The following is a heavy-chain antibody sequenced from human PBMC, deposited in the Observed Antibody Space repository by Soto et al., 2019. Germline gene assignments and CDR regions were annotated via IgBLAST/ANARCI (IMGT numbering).Heavy chain of an antibody. CDR1: GFTFSNYW. V-gene: IGHV3-74*03. CDR2: INTDGSST. J-gene: IGHJ4*02. D-gene: IGHD5-18*01. CDR3: ARDRGTAMTDY. Sequence: GGSLRLSCAASGFTFSNYWMHWVRQAPGKGLVWVSRINTDGSSTKYADSVKGRFTISRDNAKNTLFLQMSSLRAEDTAVYYCARDRGTAMTDYWGQGTLVTVSS.